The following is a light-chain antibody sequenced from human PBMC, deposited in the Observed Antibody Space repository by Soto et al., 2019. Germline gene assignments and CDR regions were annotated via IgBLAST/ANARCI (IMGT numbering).Light chain of an antibody. CDR3: GAWESSLNAGS. Sequence: QSVLTQPPSVSAAPGQKVPISCSGTYSNIGNNFVSWYQHLPGTAPRLLIYDNDERPSGIPDRFSASKSGTSATLGIAGLQTGDEDDYYCGAWESSLNAGSFGEGTKVTVL. J-gene: IGLJ3*02. V-gene: IGLV1-51*01. CDR1: YSNIGNNF. CDR2: DND.